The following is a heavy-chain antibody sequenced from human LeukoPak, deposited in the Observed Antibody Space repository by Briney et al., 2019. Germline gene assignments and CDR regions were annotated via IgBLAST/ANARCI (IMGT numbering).Heavy chain of an antibody. D-gene: IGHD2-15*01. CDR2: ISAYNGNT. CDR1: GYTFTSYG. J-gene: IGHJ5*02. CDR3: ARRRGLLVVVAHRSTYNWFDP. Sequence: ASVKVSCKASGYTFTSYGISWVRQAPGQGLEWMGWISAYNGNTNYAQKLQGRVTMTTDTSTSTAYMELRSLRSDDTAVYYCARRRGLLVVVAHRSTYNWFDPWGQGTLVTVSS. V-gene: IGHV1-18*01.